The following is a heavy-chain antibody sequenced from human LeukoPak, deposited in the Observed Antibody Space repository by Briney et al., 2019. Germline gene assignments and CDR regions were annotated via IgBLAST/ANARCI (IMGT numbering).Heavy chain of an antibody. J-gene: IGHJ4*02. D-gene: IGHD6-13*01. CDR3: ARVRDSSSWYGGFDY. CDR2: IWYDGSNK. CDR1: GFTFCSYG. V-gene: IGHV3-33*01. Sequence: GRSLRLSCAASGFTFCSYGMHWVRQAPGKGLEWVAVIWYDGSNKYYADSVKGRFTISRDNSKNTLYLQMNSLRAEDTALYYCARVRDSSSWYGGFDYWGQGTLVTVSS.